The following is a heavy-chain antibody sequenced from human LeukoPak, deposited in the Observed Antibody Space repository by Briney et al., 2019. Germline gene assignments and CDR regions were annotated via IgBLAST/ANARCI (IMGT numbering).Heavy chain of an antibody. CDR3: ARGSRLGAKPGPEVY. CDR2: TNPNSGNT. Sequence: ASVKVSCKASGYTFTTYDINWVRQATGQGLEWMGWTNPNSGNTGYAQKFQGRVAMTRNSFMSTAYMELSSLTSEDTAVYYCARGSRLGAKPGPEVYWGQGTLVTVSS. V-gene: IGHV1-8*01. J-gene: IGHJ4*02. D-gene: IGHD3-16*01. CDR1: GYTFTTYD.